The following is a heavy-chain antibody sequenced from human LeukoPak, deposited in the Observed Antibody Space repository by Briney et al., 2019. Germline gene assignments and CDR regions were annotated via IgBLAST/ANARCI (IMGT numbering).Heavy chain of an antibody. Sequence: SVKVSCKASGGTFSSYAISWVRQAPGQGLEWMGGIIPIFGTANYAQKFQGRVTITADESTSTAYMELSSLRSEDTAVYYCARPTRYPVSYGPFDYWGQGTLVTVSS. D-gene: IGHD1-26*01. J-gene: IGHJ4*02. CDR1: GGTFSSYA. CDR3: ARPTRYPVSYGPFDY. CDR2: IIPIFGTA. V-gene: IGHV1-69*13.